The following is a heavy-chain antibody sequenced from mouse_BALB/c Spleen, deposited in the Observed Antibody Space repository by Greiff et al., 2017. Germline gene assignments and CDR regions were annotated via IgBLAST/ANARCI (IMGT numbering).Heavy chain of an antibody. J-gene: IGHJ2*01. V-gene: IGHV1-15*01. CDR1: GYTFTDYE. CDR2: IDPETGGT. Sequence: QVQLQQSGAELVRPGASVTLSCKASGYTFTDYEMHWVKQTPVHGLEWIGAIDPETGGTAYNQKFKGKATLTADKSSSTAYMELRSLTSEDSAVYYCARGGGITTVVVSDYWGQGTTLTVSS. D-gene: IGHD1-1*01. CDR3: ARGGGITTVVVSDY.